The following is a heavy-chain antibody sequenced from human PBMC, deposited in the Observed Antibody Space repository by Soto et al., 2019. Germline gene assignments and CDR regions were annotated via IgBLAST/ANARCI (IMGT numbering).Heavy chain of an antibody. D-gene: IGHD3-10*01. V-gene: IGHV1-18*01. J-gene: IGHJ5*02. CDR2: TVANNGYT. CDR3: VRGYYGSGSYGILSHWFDP. CDR1: GYGFNSCG. Sequence: VNVSSTASGYGFNSCGISWLRQAPGQGLEWMGWTVANNGYTKYAQNLQGRVTLITDTSTSTAYMELRSLMYDDTAVYYCVRGYYGSGSYGILSHWFDPWGQGTLVTVSS.